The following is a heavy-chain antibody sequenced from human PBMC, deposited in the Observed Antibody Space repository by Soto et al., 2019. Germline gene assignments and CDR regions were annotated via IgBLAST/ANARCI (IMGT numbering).Heavy chain of an antibody. V-gene: IGHV3-23*01. CDR3: AKDSTGDIVATFDY. J-gene: IGHJ4*02. CDR1: GFTFSSYA. D-gene: IGHD5-12*01. CDR2: ISGSGGST. Sequence: GGSLRLSCAASGFTFSSYAMSWVRQAPGKGLEWVSAISGSGGSTYYADSVKGRFTISRDNSKNTLYLQMNSLGAEDTAVYYCAKDSTGDIVATFDYWGQGTLVTVSS.